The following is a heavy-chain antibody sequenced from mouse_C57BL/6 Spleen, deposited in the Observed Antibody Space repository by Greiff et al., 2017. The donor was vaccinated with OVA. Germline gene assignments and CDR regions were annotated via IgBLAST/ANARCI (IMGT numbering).Heavy chain of an antibody. CDR2: INPGSGGT. J-gene: IGHJ2*01. CDR1: GYAFTNYL. D-gene: IGHD1-1*01. CDR3: ARSRELHITGGY. Sequence: QVQLQQSGAELVRPGTSVKVSCKASGYAFTNYLIEWVKQRPGQGLEWIGVINPGSGGTNYNEKFKGKATLTADKSSSTAYMRLSSLTSEDSAVYFCARSRELHITGGYWGQGTTLTVSS. V-gene: IGHV1-54*01.